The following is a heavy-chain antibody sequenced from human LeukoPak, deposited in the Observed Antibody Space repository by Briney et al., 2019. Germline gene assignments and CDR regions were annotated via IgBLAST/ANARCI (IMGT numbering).Heavy chain of an antibody. V-gene: IGHV3-48*02. Sequence: PGGSLRLSCAASGFTFSRYSVIWVRHAPGGGVEGVAQISSRSTTIYFADSVKGRFTISRDNAKNSLSLQMTSLRDVDTAVYYCARAYGSGIYPDYWGQGTLVTVSS. CDR2: ISSRSTTI. D-gene: IGHD3-10*01. CDR1: GFTFSRYS. CDR3: ARAYGSGIYPDY. J-gene: IGHJ4*02.